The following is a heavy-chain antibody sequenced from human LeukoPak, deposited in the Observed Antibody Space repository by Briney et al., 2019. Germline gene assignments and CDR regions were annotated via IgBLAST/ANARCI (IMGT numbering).Heavy chain of an antibody. J-gene: IGHJ6*03. CDR1: GFTFSSYG. D-gene: IGHD3-3*01. CDR3: AKVPFGVVTYYYMDV. CDR2: IRYDGSNK. V-gene: IGHV3-30*02. Sequence: GGSLRLSCAASGFTFSSYGMHWVRQAPGKGLEWVAFIRYDGSNKYYADSVKGRFTISRDNSKNTLYLQMNSLRAEDTAVYYCAKVPFGVVTYYYMDVWGKGTTVTVSS.